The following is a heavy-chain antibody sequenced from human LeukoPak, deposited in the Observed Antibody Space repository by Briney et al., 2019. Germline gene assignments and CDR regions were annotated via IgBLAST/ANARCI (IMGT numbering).Heavy chain of an antibody. CDR3: ARDKNRYCSGGSCPIQH. J-gene: IGHJ1*01. V-gene: IGHV3-7*01. Sequence: PGGSLRLSCAASGFTFSSYSMNWVRQAPGKGLEWVANIKQDGSEKYYVDSVKGRFTISRDNAKNSLYLQMNSLRAEDTAVYYCARDKNRYCSGGSCPIQHWGQGTLVTVSS. CDR2: IKQDGSEK. D-gene: IGHD2-15*01. CDR1: GFTFSSYS.